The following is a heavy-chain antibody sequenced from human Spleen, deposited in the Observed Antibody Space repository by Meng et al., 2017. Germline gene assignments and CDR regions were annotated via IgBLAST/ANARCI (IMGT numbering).Heavy chain of an antibody. CDR3: ARASRQFDNWFDP. Sequence: ETLSLTCTVSVGSISSSTTYYWGWIRQPPGKGLEWIGNVYYTGSTYYNPSLRSRVSISVDTSKNQFSLKLSSVTAADTAVYYCARASRQFDNWFDPWGQGTLVTVSS. CDR2: VYYTGST. CDR1: VGSISSSTTYY. V-gene: IGHV4-39*07. D-gene: IGHD3-10*01. J-gene: IGHJ5*02.